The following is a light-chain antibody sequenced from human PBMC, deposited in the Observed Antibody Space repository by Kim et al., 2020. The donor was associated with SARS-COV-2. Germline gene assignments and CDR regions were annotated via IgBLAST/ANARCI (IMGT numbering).Light chain of an antibody. CDR3: NSRDSSGNHLTV. CDR1: SLRGYY. V-gene: IGLV3-19*01. Sequence: LGQTVRITCQGDSLRGYYASWYQQKPGQAPVLVIYGKNNRPSGIPDRFSGSSSGNTASLTITGAQADDEADYYCNSRDSSGNHLTVFGGGTQLTVL. J-gene: IGLJ2*01. CDR2: GKN.